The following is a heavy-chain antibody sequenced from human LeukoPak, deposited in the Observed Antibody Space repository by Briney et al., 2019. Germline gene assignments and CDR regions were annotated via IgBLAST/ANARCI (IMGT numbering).Heavy chain of an antibody. CDR2: IYYSGST. CDR3: ARLTVTDLYYFDY. Sequence: KPSETLSLTCTVSGVSISSSSYYWGWIRQPPGKGLEWIGSIYYSGSTYYNPSLKSRVTISVDTSKNQFSLKLSSVTAADTAVYYCARLTVTDLYYFDYWGQGTLVTVSS. V-gene: IGHV4-39*01. CDR1: GVSISSSSYY. D-gene: IGHD4-17*01. J-gene: IGHJ4*02.